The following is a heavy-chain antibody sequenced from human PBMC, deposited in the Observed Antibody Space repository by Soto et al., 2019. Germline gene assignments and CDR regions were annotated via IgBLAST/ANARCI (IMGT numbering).Heavy chain of an antibody. D-gene: IGHD6-13*01. CDR2: MNPNSGNT. J-gene: IGHJ6*02. CDR3: ARATYSSSWGYYYYYGMDV. V-gene: IGHV1-8*01. Sequence: ASVKVSCKASGYTFTSYDINWVRQATGQGLVWMGWMNPNSGNTGYAQKFQGRVTMTRNTSISTAYMELSSLRSEDTAVYYCARATYSSSWGYYYYYGMDVWGQGTTVSV. CDR1: GYTFTSYD.